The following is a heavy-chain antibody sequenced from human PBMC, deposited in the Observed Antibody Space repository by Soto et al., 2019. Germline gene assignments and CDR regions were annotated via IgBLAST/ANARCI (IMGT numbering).Heavy chain of an antibody. J-gene: IGHJ4*02. Sequence: EVQLVESGGGLVKPGGSLRLSCAASGFTFSSYSMNWVRQAPGKGLEWVSSISSSSSYIYYADSVKGRFTISRDNAKNSLYLQMNSLRAEDTAVYYCAKGVYYDFWSGNFGFDYWGQGTLVTVSS. D-gene: IGHD3-3*01. CDR1: GFTFSSYS. CDR2: ISSSSSYI. V-gene: IGHV3-21*01. CDR3: AKGVYYDFWSGNFGFDY.